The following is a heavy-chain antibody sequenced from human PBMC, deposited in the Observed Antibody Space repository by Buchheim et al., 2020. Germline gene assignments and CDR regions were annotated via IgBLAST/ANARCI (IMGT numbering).Heavy chain of an antibody. CDR1: GSRFNSYW. V-gene: IGHV5-51*01. CDR3: ARHPDQDKYGMDV. J-gene: IGHJ6*02. CDR2: IYPGDSDT. Sequence: EVQLVQSGAEVKKPGESLKISCKGSGSRFNSYWIAWVRQMPGKGLEWMGIIYPGDSDTRYNTSFQGQVTISADKSMNTAYLQWSSLKASDTAIYYCARHPDQDKYGMDVWGQGTT.